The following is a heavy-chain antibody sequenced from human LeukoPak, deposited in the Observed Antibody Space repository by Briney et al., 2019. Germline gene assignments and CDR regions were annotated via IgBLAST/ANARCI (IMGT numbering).Heavy chain of an antibody. V-gene: IGHV3-53*01. D-gene: IGHD3-3*01. CDR2: IYSGSST. J-gene: IGHJ3*02. Sequence: GGSLRLSCAASGLTVSSNYMSWVRQAPRKGLEWVSSIYSGSSTYYADSAKGRFTISRVNCKNTVALKMNSLRDEDAAVYYCARVRLERSERYLDAFENWGQGTMVTVSS. CDR1: GLTVSSNY. CDR3: ARVRLERSERYLDAFEN.